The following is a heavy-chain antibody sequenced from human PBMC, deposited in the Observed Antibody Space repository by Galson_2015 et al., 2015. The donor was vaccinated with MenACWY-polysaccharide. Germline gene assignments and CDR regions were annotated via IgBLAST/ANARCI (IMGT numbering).Heavy chain of an antibody. Sequence: SLRLSCAASGFTFSSYAMSWVRQAPGKGLEWVSAISGSGGSTYYADSVKGRFTISRDNSKNTLYLQMNSLRAEDTAVYYCAKGEGSGSYYMPHYYYYYGMDVWGQGTTVTVSS. V-gene: IGHV3-23*01. CDR1: GFTFSSYA. CDR3: AKGEGSGSYYMPHYYYYYGMDV. CDR2: ISGSGGST. D-gene: IGHD3-10*01. J-gene: IGHJ6*02.